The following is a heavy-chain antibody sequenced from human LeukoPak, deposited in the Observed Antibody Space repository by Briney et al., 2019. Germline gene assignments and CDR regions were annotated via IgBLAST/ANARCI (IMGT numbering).Heavy chain of an antibody. V-gene: IGHV4-31*03. CDR3: ARDRIAGGMGV. D-gene: IGHD6-13*01. Sequence: SQTLSLTCSVSGGSISSGDYYWSWIRQHPGKGLEWIGYIHYSGSTYYNPSLKSRVSISVSTSKNRFSLQLSSVTAADTAMYYCARDRIAGGMGVWGQGTTVTVSS. J-gene: IGHJ6*02. CDR2: IHYSGST. CDR1: GGSISSGDYY.